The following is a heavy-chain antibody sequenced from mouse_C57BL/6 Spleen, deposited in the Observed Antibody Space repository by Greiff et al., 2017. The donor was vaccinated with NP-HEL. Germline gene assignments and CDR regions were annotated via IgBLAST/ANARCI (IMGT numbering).Heavy chain of an antibody. D-gene: IGHD2-2*01. V-gene: IGHV1-26*01. J-gene: IGHJ4*01. CDR3: ARSEVNAMDY. Sequence: EVQLQQSGPELVKPGASVKISCKASGYTFTDYYMNWVKQSHGKSLEWIGDINPNNGGTSYNQKFKGKATLTVDKSSSTAYMELRSLTSEDSAVYYCARSEVNAMDYWGQGTSVTVSS. CDR1: GYTFTDYY. CDR2: INPNNGGT.